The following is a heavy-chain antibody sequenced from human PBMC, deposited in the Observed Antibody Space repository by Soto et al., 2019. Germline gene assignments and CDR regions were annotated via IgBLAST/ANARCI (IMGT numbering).Heavy chain of an antibody. CDR1: GGSVSSGSYY. D-gene: IGHD3-22*01. CDR3: AREPRDSSGYPAEAFDI. V-gene: IGHV4-61*01. Sequence: QVQLQESGPGLVKPSETLSLTCTVSGGSVSSGSYYWSWIRQPPGKGLEWIGYIYYSGSTNYNPSLQSRVTISVDTSKNQFSLKLSSVTAADTAVYYCAREPRDSSGYPAEAFDIWGQGTMVTVSS. CDR2: IYYSGST. J-gene: IGHJ3*02.